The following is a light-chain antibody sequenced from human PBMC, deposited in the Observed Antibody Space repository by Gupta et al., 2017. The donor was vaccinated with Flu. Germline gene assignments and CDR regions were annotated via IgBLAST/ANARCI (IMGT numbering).Light chain of an antibody. V-gene: IGKV3-20*01. CDR3: QRYGSSPSYT. CDR1: QSVSSNY. CDR2: GAS. J-gene: IGKJ2*01. Sequence: EIVLTQSPGTLSLSPGERATLSCRASQSVSSNYLAWYQQKPGQAPRLLIYGASSRATGIPDRFSGSGSGTDFTLTISRLEPEDFAVYYCQRYGSSPSYTFGQGTKLEIK.